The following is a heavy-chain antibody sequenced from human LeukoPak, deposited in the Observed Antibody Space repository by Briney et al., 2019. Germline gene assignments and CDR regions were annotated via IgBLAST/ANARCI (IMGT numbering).Heavy chain of an antibody. CDR2: ISSSGSTI. CDR1: GFAFNTYS. D-gene: IGHD6-19*01. V-gene: IGHV3-48*04. Sequence: PGGSLRLSCAASGFAFNTYSMNWVRQAPGKGLEWVSYISSSGSTIYYADSVKGRFTLSRDNAKNSLYLQMNSLRAEDTAVYYCARGGAVAGGLDIWGQGTMVTVSS. J-gene: IGHJ3*02. CDR3: ARGGAVAGGLDI.